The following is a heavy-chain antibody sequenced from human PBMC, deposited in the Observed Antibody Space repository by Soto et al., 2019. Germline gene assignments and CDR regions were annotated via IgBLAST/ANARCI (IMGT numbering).Heavy chain of an antibody. CDR1: GFTFSSYA. Sequence: GGSLRLSCAASGFTFSSYAMSWVRQAPGKGLEWVSAISGSGGSTYYADSVKGRFTISRDNSKNTLYLQMNSRRAEDTAVYYCAKGASSYSSGWYLFDYWGQGTLVTVSS. CDR3: AKGASSYSSGWYLFDY. CDR2: ISGSGGST. D-gene: IGHD6-19*01. J-gene: IGHJ4*02. V-gene: IGHV3-23*01.